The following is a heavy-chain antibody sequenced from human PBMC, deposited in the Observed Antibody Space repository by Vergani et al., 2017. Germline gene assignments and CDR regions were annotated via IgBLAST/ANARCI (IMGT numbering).Heavy chain of an antibody. D-gene: IGHD3-9*01. CDR3: SRRSDIVYDIFRDTQYFLDF. V-gene: IGHV4-38-2*01. CDR2: INRTCRT. J-gene: IGHJ4*02. CDR1: GFSVDNGYY. Sequence: QVQLQESGPGLVKPSETLSLTCAVSGFSVDNGYYWDWIRQPPAKGLEWSGSINRTCRTHFNPTPKSPVTISVDASNNHFSLRLNSLTDPDTAVYYCSRRSDIVYDIFRDTQYFLDFWGQETLVPVSS.